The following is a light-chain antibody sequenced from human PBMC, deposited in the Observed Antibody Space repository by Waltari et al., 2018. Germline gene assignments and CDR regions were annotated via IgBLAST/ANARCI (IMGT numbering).Light chain of an antibody. CDR2: WAS. CDR3: QQYYHIART. CDR1: QSLLFRSNNKNY. Sequence: DTVMTQSPDSLAVSLGERATINCKSSQSLLFRSNNKNYLAWYQQKPGQPPKLLIHWASTRESGVPDRFSGNGSETDVTLTISRLQAEDVAVYYCQQYYHIARTFGQGTRVEIK. V-gene: IGKV4-1*01. J-gene: IGKJ1*01.